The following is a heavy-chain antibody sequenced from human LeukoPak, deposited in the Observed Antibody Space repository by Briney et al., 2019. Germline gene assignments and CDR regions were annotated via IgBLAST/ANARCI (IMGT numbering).Heavy chain of an antibody. J-gene: IGHJ5*02. CDR2: INPSGGST. V-gene: IGHV1-46*01. CDR3: ARAGRRGGSWFDP. D-gene: IGHD3-16*01. CDR1: GYTFTSYY. Sequence: ASVKVSCKASGYTFTSYYMHWVRQAPGQGLEWMGIINPSGGSTSYAQKFQGRVTMTTDTSTSTAHMELRSLRSDDTAVYYCARAGRRGGSWFDPWGQGTLVTVSS.